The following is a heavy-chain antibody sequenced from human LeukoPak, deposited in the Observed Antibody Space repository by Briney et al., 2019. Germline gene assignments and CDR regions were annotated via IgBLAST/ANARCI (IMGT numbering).Heavy chain of an antibody. CDR2: ISYDGSKK. Sequence: GGSLRLSCAASEFTFSSYGMHWVRQAPDKGLEWVAVISYDGSKKYYADSVKGRFTISRDNSKNTLYLQMNSLRAEDTAVYYCASLGWTASDFDYWGQGTLVTVSS. V-gene: IGHV3-30*03. J-gene: IGHJ4*02. CDR3: ASLGWTASDFDY. D-gene: IGHD2-15*01. CDR1: EFTFSSYG.